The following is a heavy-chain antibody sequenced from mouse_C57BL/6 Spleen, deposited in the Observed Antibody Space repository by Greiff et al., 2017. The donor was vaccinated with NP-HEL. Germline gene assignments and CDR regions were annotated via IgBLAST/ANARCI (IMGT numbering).Heavy chain of an antibody. CDR2: INPNNGGT. Sequence: EVQLQQSGPELVKPGASVKIPCKASGYTFTDYNMDWVKQSHGKSLEWIGDINPNNGGTIYNQKFKGKATLTVDKSSSTAYMELRSLTSEDTAVYYCARRYDYDWAYYCDYWGQGTTLTVSS. D-gene: IGHD2-4*01. CDR1: GYTFTDYN. J-gene: IGHJ2*01. V-gene: IGHV1-18*01. CDR3: ARRYDYDWAYYCDY.